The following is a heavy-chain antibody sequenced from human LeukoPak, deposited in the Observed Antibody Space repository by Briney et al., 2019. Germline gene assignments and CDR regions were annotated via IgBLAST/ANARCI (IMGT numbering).Heavy chain of an antibody. CDR1: GCTFSSYA. CDR2: ISGSGGST. Sequence: GGSLRLSCAASGCTFSSYAMSWVRQAPGKGLEWVSAISGSGGSTYYADSVKGRFTISRDNSKNTLYLQMNSLRAEDTAVYYCAKDVSVVPAASPAYYGMDVWGQGTTVTVSS. J-gene: IGHJ6*02. D-gene: IGHD2-2*01. V-gene: IGHV3-23*01. CDR3: AKDVSVVPAASPAYYGMDV.